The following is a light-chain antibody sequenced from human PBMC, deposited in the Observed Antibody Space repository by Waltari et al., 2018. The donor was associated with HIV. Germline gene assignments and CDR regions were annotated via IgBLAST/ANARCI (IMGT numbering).Light chain of an antibody. CDR1: QSIGNF. CDR2: VTS. CDR3: QQTYSNPRT. V-gene: IGKV1-39*01. Sequence: DIQMTQSPSSLSASVGDRVTITCRTSQSIGNFLNWYQQKPGKAPNLIVYVTSSLHSGVPSRFSGSGSGTDFTLTISSLQPGDFATYFCQQTYSNPRTFGPGTEVEIK. J-gene: IGKJ1*01.